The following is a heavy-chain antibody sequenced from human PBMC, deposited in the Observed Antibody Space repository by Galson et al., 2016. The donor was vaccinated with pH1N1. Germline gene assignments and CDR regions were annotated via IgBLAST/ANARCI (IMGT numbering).Heavy chain of an antibody. CDR2: IYLGGSLI. CDR1: GYRFSSSW. J-gene: IGHJ3*02. V-gene: IGHV5-51*01. CDR3: ARQNDYGDYRGDAFDI. Sequence: SGAEVKKPGESLKISCKGSGYRFSSSWIGWVRQMPGKGLEWMGIIYLGGSLIRYRPSFQGQVTISAEKSVNIVYLEWGSLKASDTAMYYCARQNDYGDYRGDAFDIWGQGTMVTVSS. D-gene: IGHD4-17*01.